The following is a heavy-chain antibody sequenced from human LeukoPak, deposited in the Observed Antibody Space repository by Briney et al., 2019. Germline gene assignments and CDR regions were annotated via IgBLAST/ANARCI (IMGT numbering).Heavy chain of an antibody. CDR3: ARGNDFSNGYSYAT. Sequence: KTSGTLSLTCTVSGASISPYYWNWIRQPAGKGLEWIGRLYPGGSSDYHPSLKSRVSISVGTSNNQFSLRVTSVTAADTAIYYCARGNDFSNGYSYATWGQGTLVTVSS. D-gene: IGHD3-3*01. CDR1: GASISPYY. V-gene: IGHV4-4*07. J-gene: IGHJ5*02. CDR2: LYPGGSS.